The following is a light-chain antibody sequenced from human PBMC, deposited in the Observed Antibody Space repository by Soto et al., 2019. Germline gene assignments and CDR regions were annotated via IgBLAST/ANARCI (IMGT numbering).Light chain of an antibody. CDR3: CSYASSSVI. J-gene: IGLJ2*01. Sequence: QSALTQPASVSGSPGQSITISCTGTSSDVGSYNLVSWYQQHPGKAPKLMIFEDSKRPSGVSNRFSGSKSGNTASLTISGLQAEDEADYYCCSYASSSVIFGGGTKVTVL. V-gene: IGLV2-23*01. CDR1: SSDVGSYNL. CDR2: EDS.